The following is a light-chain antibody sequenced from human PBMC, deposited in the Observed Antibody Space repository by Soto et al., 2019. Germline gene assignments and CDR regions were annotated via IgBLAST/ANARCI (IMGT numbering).Light chain of an antibody. V-gene: IGKV3-20*01. CDR2: GAS. J-gene: IGKJ4*01. Sequence: EIVLTQSPGTLSLSPGERATLSCRASQSVSSSYLAWYQQKPGQAPRQLIYGASSRATGIPDRFSGSGSGTDFTLTITRLAAEDFAVYYCQHYRTSFGGGTRVEIK. CDR1: QSVSSSY. CDR3: QHYRTS.